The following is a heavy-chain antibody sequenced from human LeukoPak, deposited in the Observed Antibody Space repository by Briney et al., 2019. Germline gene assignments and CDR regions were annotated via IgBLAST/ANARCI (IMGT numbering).Heavy chain of an antibody. CDR1: GFSFRSHW. V-gene: IGHV3-7*01. CDR2: INQDGSEM. Sequence: GGSLRLSCETSGFSFRSHWMSWVRQAPGKGLEWVANINQDGSEMHYVDSVKGRITVSRDNTKNSMYLQMNSLRAEDTAVYYCARDHTAPTVIWDCWGQGTLVTVSS. J-gene: IGHJ4*02. CDR3: ARDHTAPTVIWDC. D-gene: IGHD3/OR15-3a*01.